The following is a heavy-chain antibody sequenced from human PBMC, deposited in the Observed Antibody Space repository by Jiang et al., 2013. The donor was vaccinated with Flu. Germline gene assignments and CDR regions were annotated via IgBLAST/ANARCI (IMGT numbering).Heavy chain of an antibody. CDR2: ISSSSSYI. D-gene: IGHD4-17*01. CDR3: ARDLSGDYSYWYFDL. V-gene: IGHV3-21*01. Sequence: QLLESGGGLVKPGGSLRLSCAASGFTFSSYSMNWVRQAPGKGLEWVSSISSSSSYIYYADSVKGRFTISRDNAKNSLYLQMNSLRAEDTAVYYCARDLSGDYSYWYFDLWGRGTLVTVSS. CDR1: GFTFSSYS. J-gene: IGHJ2*01.